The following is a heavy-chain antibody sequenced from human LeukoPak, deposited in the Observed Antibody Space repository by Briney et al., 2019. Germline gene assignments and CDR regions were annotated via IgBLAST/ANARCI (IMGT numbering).Heavy chain of an antibody. V-gene: IGHV4-59*01. J-gene: IGHJ6*04. Sequence: PSETLSLTCTVSGGSISSYYWSWIPQPPGKGLEWIGYIYYSGSTNYNPSLKSRVTISVDTSKNQFSLKLSSVTAADTAVYYCARLQQPVPYYYYGMDVWGKGTTVTVSS. CDR1: GGSISSYY. CDR2: IYYSGST. CDR3: ARLQQPVPYYYYGMDV. D-gene: IGHD6-13*01.